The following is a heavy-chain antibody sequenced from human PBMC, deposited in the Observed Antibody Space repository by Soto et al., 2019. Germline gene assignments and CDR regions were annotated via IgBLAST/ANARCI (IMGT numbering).Heavy chain of an antibody. D-gene: IGHD5-18*01. CDR3: AKVLGDTAMVWDY. CDR1: GFTFSSYG. V-gene: IGHV3-30*18. CDR2: ISYDVSNK. J-gene: IGHJ4*02. Sequence: QVQLVESGGGVVQPGRSLRLSCAASGFTFSSYGMHWVRQTPGKGLEWVAVISYDVSNKYYADSVKGRFTISRDNCKNTLYLEMNSWRAEDTAVYYCAKVLGDTAMVWDYWGQGTLVTVS.